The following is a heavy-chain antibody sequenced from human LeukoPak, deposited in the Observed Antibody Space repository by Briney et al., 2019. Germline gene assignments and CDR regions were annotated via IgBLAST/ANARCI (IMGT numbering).Heavy chain of an antibody. V-gene: IGHV3-48*03. Sequence: PGGSLRLSCAASGFTFSSYEMNWVRQAPGKGLEWVSYISSSGSTTYYADSVKGRFTISRDNAKNSLYLQMNSLRAEDTAVYYCARDCGGDCYSPVYYYYYMDVWGKGTTVTISS. CDR1: GFTFSSYE. J-gene: IGHJ6*03. CDR3: ARDCGGDCYSPVYYYYYMDV. CDR2: ISSSGSTT. D-gene: IGHD2-21*02.